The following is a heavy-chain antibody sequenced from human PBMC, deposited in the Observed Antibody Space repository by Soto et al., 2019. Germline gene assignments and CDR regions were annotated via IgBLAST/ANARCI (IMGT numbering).Heavy chain of an antibody. D-gene: IGHD3-16*01. J-gene: IGHJ3*02. CDR1: GASITDYY. CDR2: AHHIGGP. Sequence: QVHLQESGPALVKASETLSLTCSVSGASITDYYWNWIRQPPGKEPAWIGFAHHIGGPFYNPSLRRRVTVSVDRSERQFSLRLSSLTPADTALYYCARWGEPISSPTVRAFDMWGQGAMVTVS. V-gene: IGHV4-59*01. CDR3: ARWGEPISSPTVRAFDM.